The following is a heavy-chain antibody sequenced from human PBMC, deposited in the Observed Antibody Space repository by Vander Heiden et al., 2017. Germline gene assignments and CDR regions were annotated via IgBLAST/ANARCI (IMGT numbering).Heavy chain of an antibody. CDR2: IIPIFGTA. Sequence: QVQLVQSGAEVKKPGSSVKVSCKASGDTFSSYTFNWVRQAPGQGLEWMGGIIPIFGTANSAQKFQGRVTITADESTSTAYMELSSLRSEDTAVYYCARGDRPGGGMDVWGQGTTVTVSS. V-gene: IGHV1-69*01. J-gene: IGHJ6*02. CDR1: GDTFSSYT. CDR3: ARGDRPGGGMDV.